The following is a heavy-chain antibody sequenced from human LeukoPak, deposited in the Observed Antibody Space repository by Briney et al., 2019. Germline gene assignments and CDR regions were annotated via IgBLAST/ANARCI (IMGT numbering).Heavy chain of an antibody. V-gene: IGHV1-46*01. CDR2: INPSGGST. CDR1: GYTFTSYY. J-gene: IGHJ4*02. Sequence: ASVKVSCKASGYTFTSYYMHWVRQAPGQGLEWMGMINPSGGSTSYAQKFQGRVTMTRDTSTSTVYMELSSLRSEDTAVYYCARVLNYYYDSSGYAFDYWGQGTLVTVSS. CDR3: ARVLNYYYDSSGYAFDY. D-gene: IGHD3-22*01.